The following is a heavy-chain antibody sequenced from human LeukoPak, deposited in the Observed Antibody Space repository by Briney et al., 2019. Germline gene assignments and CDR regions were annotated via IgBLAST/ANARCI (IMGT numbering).Heavy chain of an antibody. CDR1: GFTFSSYE. D-gene: IGHD5-18*01. Sequence: PGGSLILSCAASGFTFSSYEINWVRQPPGRGLEWGSYISSSGSSIYYADSVNSRFIITRDNAKNPLQLQMNSLTAEDTAFYYCTRDSVVYTAMAHFDYWGQGTLVTVSS. J-gene: IGHJ4*02. CDR2: ISSSGSSI. CDR3: TRDSVVYTAMAHFDY. V-gene: IGHV3-48*03.